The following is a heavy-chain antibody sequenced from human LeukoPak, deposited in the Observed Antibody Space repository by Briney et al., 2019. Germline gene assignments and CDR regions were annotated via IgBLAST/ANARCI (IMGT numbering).Heavy chain of an antibody. CDR2: IYYSGST. V-gene: IGHV4-39*01. Sequence: PSETLSLTCTVSGGSISSSSYFWGWIRQPPGKGLEWIGSIYYSGSTYYNPSLKSRVTISVDTSKNQFSLKLSSVTAADTAVYYCARQWGQVVPAANYHDRNWFDPWGQGTLVTVSS. CDR1: GGSISSSSYF. J-gene: IGHJ5*02. CDR3: ARQWGQVVPAANYHDRNWFDP. D-gene: IGHD2-2*01.